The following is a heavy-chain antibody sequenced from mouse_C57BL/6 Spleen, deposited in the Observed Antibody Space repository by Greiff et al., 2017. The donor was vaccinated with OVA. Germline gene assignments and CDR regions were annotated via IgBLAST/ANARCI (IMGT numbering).Heavy chain of an antibody. V-gene: IGHV1-15*01. CDR2: IDPETGGT. J-gene: IGHJ4*01. CDR3: TRRRGMDY. CDR1: GYTFTDYE. Sequence: VQLQQSGAELVRPGASVTLSCKASGYTFTDYEMHWVKQTPVHGLEWIGAIDPETGGTAYNQKFKGKAILTADKSSSTAYMELRSLTSEDSAVYYCTRRRGMDYWGQGTSVTVSS.